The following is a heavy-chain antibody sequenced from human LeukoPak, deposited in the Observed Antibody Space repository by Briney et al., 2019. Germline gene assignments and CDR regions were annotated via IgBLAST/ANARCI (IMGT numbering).Heavy chain of an antibody. D-gene: IGHD3-22*01. Sequence: SETLSLTCTVSGTSISNYYWSWVRQSPGQGLEWLAYGHHTGSSNFSPPFRSRVTTSVDASRNQFSLRLTSMTAAGTAVYYCAREKEGTDHDSTAAFHYWGQGILVIVSS. V-gene: IGHV4-59*01. CDR1: GTSISNYY. CDR2: GHHTGSS. CDR3: AREKEGTDHDSTAAFHY. J-gene: IGHJ4*02.